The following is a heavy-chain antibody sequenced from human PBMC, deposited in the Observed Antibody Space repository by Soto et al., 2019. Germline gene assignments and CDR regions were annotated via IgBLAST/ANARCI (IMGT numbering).Heavy chain of an antibody. Sequence: GGSLRLSCVTSGFIFTTNSMNWVRQVPGKGLDWVSGITGSGRDTYYADSVKGRFTISRDNSKNMVFLRRNSLRAEDTAIYYCAKNGLDNSPSAIDSWGPGTLVTVSS. D-gene: IGHD2-8*01. CDR1: GFIFTTNS. CDR2: ITGSGRDT. V-gene: IGHV3-23*01. CDR3: AKNGLDNSPSAIDS. J-gene: IGHJ4*02.